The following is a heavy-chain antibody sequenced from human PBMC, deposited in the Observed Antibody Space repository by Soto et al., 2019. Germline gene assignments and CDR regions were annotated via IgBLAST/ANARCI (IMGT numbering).Heavy chain of an antibody. D-gene: IGHD3-16*01. CDR1: GGTFSTFG. V-gene: IGHV1-69*01. Sequence: QVQLVQSGAEVKKPGSSVKVSCKTSGGTFSTFGISWVRQAPGQGLEWMGGIIPFFGTAEYSQKFEDRITITSYESTNTVYMDLRSLTSEDTAIYYCARTAPMDAGDKYYYDFWGQGALVTVSS. CDR2: IIPFFGTA. J-gene: IGHJ4*02. CDR3: ARTAPMDAGDKYYYDF.